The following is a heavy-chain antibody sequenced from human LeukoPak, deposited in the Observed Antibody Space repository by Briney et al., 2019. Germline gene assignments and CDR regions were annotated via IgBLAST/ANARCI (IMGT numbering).Heavy chain of an antibody. CDR1: GGSFSAYY. V-gene: IGHV4-34*01. CDR2: INHSGST. Sequence: LETLSLTCAVHGGSFSAYYWSWIRQPPGKGLEWIGEINHSGSTNYNPSLKSRVTISVDTSKNQFSLKLSSVTAADTAVYYCARVYSSSSYFDYWGQGTLVTVSS. CDR3: ARVYSSSSYFDY. D-gene: IGHD6-13*01. J-gene: IGHJ4*02.